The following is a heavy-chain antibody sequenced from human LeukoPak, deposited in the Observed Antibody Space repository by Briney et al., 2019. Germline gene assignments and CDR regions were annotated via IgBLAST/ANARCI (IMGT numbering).Heavy chain of an antibody. CDR3: AKIGSSLRFDY. Sequence: GGSPRLSCEASGFNFRTYGMHWVRQAPGKGLEWVAVIWFDGSNTHYADSVKGRFTISRDNSKNTLYLQMNSLRAEDTAVYYCAKIGSSLRFDYWGQGTLVTVSS. CDR2: IWFDGSNT. D-gene: IGHD1-26*01. V-gene: IGHV3-33*06. CDR1: GFNFRTYG. J-gene: IGHJ4*02.